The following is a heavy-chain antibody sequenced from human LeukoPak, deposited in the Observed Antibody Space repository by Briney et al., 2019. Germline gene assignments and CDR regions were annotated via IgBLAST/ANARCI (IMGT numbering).Heavy chain of an antibody. D-gene: IGHD2-2*01. CDR3: ARAVRGVVVIPAATIGRDYYYYMDV. CDR2: MNPNSGNT. J-gene: IGHJ6*03. Sequence: ASVKVSCKASGYTFTSYDINWVRQATGQGLEWLGWMNPNSGNTGYAQKFQGRVTITRHTSISTAYMELSSLRSEDTAVYYCARAVRGVVVIPAATIGRDYYYYMDVWGKGTTVTVSS. V-gene: IGHV1-8*01. CDR1: GYTFTSYD.